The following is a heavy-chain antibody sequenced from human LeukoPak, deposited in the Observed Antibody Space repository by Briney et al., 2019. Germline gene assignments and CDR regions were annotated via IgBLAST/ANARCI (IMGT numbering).Heavy chain of an antibody. Sequence: GGSLRLSCAASGFTFRTYWMSWVRQAPGKGLEWVANIKQDGSEKYYVDSVKGRFTISRDNAKNSLYLQMNSLRAEDTAVYYCARDWGGYDIFDYWGQGTLVTVSS. D-gene: IGHD3-9*01. V-gene: IGHV3-7*01. CDR3: ARDWGGYDIFDY. CDR2: IKQDGSEK. CDR1: GFTFRTYW. J-gene: IGHJ4*02.